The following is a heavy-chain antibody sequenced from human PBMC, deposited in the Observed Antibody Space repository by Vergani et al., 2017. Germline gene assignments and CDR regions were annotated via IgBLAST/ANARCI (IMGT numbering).Heavy chain of an antibody. CDR1: EYSFGNYW. CDR3: ARHTTYTDS. CDR2: IYHADSDT. D-gene: IGHD1-1*01. V-gene: IGHV5-51*01. J-gene: IGHJ4*02. Sequence: EVELVQSGPEMRKPGESLKISCKGSEYSFGNYWIGWVRQMPGKGLECMGIIYHADSDTRYSTSFQSQVTISADKSISTAFLQWDSLKASDTALYYCARHTTYTDSWGQGTLVTVSS.